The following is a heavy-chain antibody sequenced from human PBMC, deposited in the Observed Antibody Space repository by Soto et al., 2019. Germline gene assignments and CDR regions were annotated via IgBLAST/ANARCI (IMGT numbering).Heavy chain of an antibody. V-gene: IGHV3-66*01. CDR3: GRSGGGLDY. J-gene: IGHJ4*02. D-gene: IGHD3-10*01. CDR2: VYADGAT. CDR1: GFTVSNYH. Sequence: EVQLVESGGGLVQPGESLRLSCAASGFTVSNYHMTWVRQAPGKGLEWVSAVYADGATSHADSVKDRFTVSRDNSRNTLNLQMGGLRGGDTAVYYCGRSGGGLDYWGQGTLVTVSS.